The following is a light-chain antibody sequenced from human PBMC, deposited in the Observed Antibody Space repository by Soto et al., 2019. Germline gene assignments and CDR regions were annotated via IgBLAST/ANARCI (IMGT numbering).Light chain of an antibody. V-gene: IGLV1-51*01. Sequence: QSVMTQPPSVSAAPGQKVTISCSGRTSNIGGNSVSWYQQLPGTAPKLLIYDDNKRPSGIPDRFSGSKSGTSATLGITGFKTGDEADYYCGSWDSSLSAYVFGTGTKLTVL. CDR2: DDN. CDR1: TSNIGGNS. J-gene: IGLJ1*01. CDR3: GSWDSSLSAYV.